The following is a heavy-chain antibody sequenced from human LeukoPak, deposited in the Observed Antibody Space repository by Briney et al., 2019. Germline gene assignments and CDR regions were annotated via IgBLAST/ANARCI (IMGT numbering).Heavy chain of an antibody. V-gene: IGHV3-66*02. CDR3: ARDLGYYDSSGYYHWFDP. Sequence: PGGSLRLSCAASGFTVSSNYMSWVRQAPGKGLEWVSVIYSGGSTYYADSVKGRFTISRDISKNTLYLQMNSLRAEDTAVYYCARDLGYYDSSGYYHWFDPWGQGTLVTVSS. CDR2: IYSGGST. J-gene: IGHJ5*02. D-gene: IGHD3-22*01. CDR1: GFTVSSNY.